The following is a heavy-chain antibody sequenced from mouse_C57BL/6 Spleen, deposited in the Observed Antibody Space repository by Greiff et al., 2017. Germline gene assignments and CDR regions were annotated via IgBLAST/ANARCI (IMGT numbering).Heavy chain of an antibody. CDR2: IDPENGDT. D-gene: IGHD1-1*01. CDR3: TTSPDYYGSGGYFDV. J-gene: IGHJ1*03. V-gene: IGHV14-4*01. Sequence: VQLQQSGAELVRPGASVKLSCTASGFNIKDDYMHWVKQRPEQGLEWIGWIDPENGDTEYASKFQGKATITADTSSNTAYLQLSSLTSEDTAVYYCTTSPDYYGSGGYFDVWGTGTTVTVSS. CDR1: GFNIKDDY.